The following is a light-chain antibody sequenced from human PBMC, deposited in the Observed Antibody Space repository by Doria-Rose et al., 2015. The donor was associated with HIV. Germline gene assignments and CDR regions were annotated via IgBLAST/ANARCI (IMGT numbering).Light chain of an antibody. V-gene: IGKV1-27*01. J-gene: IGKJ5*01. CDR3: QKYDSAPLT. Sequence: DIQMTQSPSSLSASVGDGVTITCRASQGITDRLAWYQQRPGRVPKLLIYGASTLQSGVPSRFNGSGSGTDFTLTITSLQPEDVATYFCQKYDSAPLTFGQGTRLDI. CDR1: QGITDR. CDR2: GAS.